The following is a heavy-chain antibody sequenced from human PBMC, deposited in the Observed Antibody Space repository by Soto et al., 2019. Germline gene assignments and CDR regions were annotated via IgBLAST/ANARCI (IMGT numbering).Heavy chain of an antibody. V-gene: IGHV1-18*01. Sequence: QVHLVQSGAEVKKPGASVKVSCKASGYTFTSYGITWVRQAPGQGLEWMGWISAHNGNTDYAQKLQGRVIVTRDTSTSTAYMEVRSLIYDDTAVYYCARGRYGDYWGQGALVTVSS. CDR2: ISAHNGNT. CDR3: ARGRYGDY. J-gene: IGHJ4*02. CDR1: GYTFTSYG. D-gene: IGHD1-1*01.